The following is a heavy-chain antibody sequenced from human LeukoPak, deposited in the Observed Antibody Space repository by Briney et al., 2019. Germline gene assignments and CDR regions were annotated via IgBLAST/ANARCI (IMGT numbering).Heavy chain of an antibody. Sequence: PGGSLRLSCVASGFTFNSYAMNWVRQAPGEGLEWVAVISFDESHEYYADSVKGRFTISRDNSRNTVYLQMDSLRAEDTAVYYCARAAGVRNWFDPWGQGTLVTVSS. CDR1: GFTFNSYA. CDR3: ARAAGVRNWFDP. V-gene: IGHV3-30*14. CDR2: ISFDESHE. J-gene: IGHJ5*02.